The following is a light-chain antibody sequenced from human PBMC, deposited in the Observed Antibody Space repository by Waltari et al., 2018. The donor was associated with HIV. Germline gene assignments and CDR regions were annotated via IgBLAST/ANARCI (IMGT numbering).Light chain of an antibody. CDR1: QTVNSW. J-gene: IGKJ1*01. Sequence: DIQLTQSPSTLSASVGDRVMITCRASQTVNSWLAWEQQKSGTARKVCIYKASNLKSGVSARFSGSGFGAEFTLTISSLQPDDLATYYCQQYNTYPWTFGQGTRVEIK. CDR3: QQYNTYPWT. V-gene: IGKV1-5*03. CDR2: KAS.